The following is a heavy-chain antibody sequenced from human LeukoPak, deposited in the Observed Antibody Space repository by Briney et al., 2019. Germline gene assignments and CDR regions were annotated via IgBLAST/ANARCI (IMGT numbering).Heavy chain of an antibody. CDR2: IKSKTDGGTT. V-gene: IGHV3-15*01. J-gene: IGHJ4*02. CDR3: AKGFLNLVEHIDY. CDR1: GFTFSNAW. Sequence: PGGSLRLSCAASGFTFSNAWMSWVRQAPGKGLEWVGRIKSKTDGGTTDYAAPVKGRFTISRDDSKNTLYLQMNSLRAEDTAVYYCAKGFLNLVEHIDYWGQGTLVTVSS. D-gene: IGHD2-21*01.